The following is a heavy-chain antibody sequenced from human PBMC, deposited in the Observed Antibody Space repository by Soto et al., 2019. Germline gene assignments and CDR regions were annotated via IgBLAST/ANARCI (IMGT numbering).Heavy chain of an antibody. CDR2: INPSGGST. Sequence: EASVKVSCKASGYTFTNYYMHWVRQAPGQGLEWMGVINPSGGSTSSAQKFQDRVTLSRDTSTGTVYMDLSSLRSEDTAVYYCTRGARIQTWNDYYYYFGLAVWGQGTTVTVSS. D-gene: IGHD1-1*01. J-gene: IGHJ6*02. CDR3: TRGARIQTWNDYYYYFGLAV. V-gene: IGHV1-46*01. CDR1: GYTFTNYY.